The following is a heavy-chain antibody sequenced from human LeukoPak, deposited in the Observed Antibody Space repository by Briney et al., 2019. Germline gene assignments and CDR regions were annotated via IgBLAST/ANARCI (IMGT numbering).Heavy chain of an antibody. CDR2: ISAYNGNT. CDR1: GYTFTSYG. D-gene: IGHD3-10*01. CDR3: AGPRYYYGSGIGAFDI. J-gene: IGHJ3*02. Sequence: ASVKVSCKASGYTFTSYGISWVRQAPGQGLEWMGWISAYNGNTNYAQKLQGRVTMTTDTSTSTAYMELRSLRSDDTAVYYCAGPRYYYGSGIGAFDIWGQGTMVTVSS. V-gene: IGHV1-18*01.